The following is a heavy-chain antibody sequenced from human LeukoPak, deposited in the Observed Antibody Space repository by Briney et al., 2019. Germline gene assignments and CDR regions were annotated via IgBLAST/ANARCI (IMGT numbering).Heavy chain of an antibody. V-gene: IGHV4-28*03. D-gene: IGHD2-15*01. CDR3: ARDHSDCRGGGCSGYFQH. CDR1: GYSISSSNW. Sequence: SETLSRTCAVSGYSISSSNWWGWIRQPPGKGLEWIGYIYYSGSIYYNPSLKSRVTMSVDTSKNQFSLQMTSVTAADTAVYYCARDHSDCRGGGCSGYFQHWGQGTLVTVSS. CDR2: IYYSGSI. J-gene: IGHJ1*01.